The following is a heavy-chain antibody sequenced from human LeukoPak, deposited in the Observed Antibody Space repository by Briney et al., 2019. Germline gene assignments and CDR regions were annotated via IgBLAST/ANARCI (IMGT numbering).Heavy chain of an antibody. CDR3: ARHSWGITGTTLYYYYMDV. CDR2: IYHSGST. CDR1: GYSINSGYY. J-gene: IGHJ6*03. Sequence: SETLSLTCSVSGYSINSGYYWGWIRQPPGKGLEWIGSIYHSGSTYYNPSLKSRVTISVDTSKNQFSLKLTSVTAADTAVYYCARHSWGITGTTLYYYYMDVWGKGTTVTISS. D-gene: IGHD1-20*01. V-gene: IGHV4-38-2*02.